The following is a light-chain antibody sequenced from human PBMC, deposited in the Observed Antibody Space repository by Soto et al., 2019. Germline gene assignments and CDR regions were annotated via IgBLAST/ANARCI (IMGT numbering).Light chain of an antibody. CDR1: QGIRHY. Sequence: DIQLTQSPSFLSASVGARVTITCRASQGIRHYLAWYQQKPGKAPSLLMYGASTLQSGVPSRFSGSGSGTEFTLTISSLQPEDVATYFCQQVYGHPPAFGPGTR. J-gene: IGKJ5*01. V-gene: IGKV1-9*01. CDR2: GAS. CDR3: QQVYGHPPA.